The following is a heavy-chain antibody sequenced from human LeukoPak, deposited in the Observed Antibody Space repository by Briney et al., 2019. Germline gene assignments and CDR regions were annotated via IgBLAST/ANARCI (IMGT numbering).Heavy chain of an antibody. Sequence: GASLKISCKGSGSSFTSYWIGWGRPLPGKGLAWMGIIYPGDSETRYSSSFQGQVTISADKSISTAYLQWSSLKASDTAMYYCASGEAPTDAFDIWGQGTMVTVSS. CDR2: IYPGDSET. CDR3: ASGEAPTDAFDI. V-gene: IGHV5-51*01. CDR1: GSSFTSYW. J-gene: IGHJ3*02.